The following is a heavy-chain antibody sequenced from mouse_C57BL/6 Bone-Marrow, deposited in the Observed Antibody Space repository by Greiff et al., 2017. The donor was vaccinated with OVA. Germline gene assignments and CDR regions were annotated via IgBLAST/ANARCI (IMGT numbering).Heavy chain of an antibody. CDR1: GYTFTSYW. V-gene: IGHV1-50*01. CDR2: IDPSDSYT. Sequence: VQLQQPGAELVKPGASVKLSCKASGYTFTSYWMQWVKQRPGQGLEWIGEIDPSDSYTNYNQKFKGKATLTVDTSSSTAYMQLSSLTSEDSAVYYCARPHYYAMDYWGQGTSVTVSS. J-gene: IGHJ4*01. CDR3: ARPHYYAMDY.